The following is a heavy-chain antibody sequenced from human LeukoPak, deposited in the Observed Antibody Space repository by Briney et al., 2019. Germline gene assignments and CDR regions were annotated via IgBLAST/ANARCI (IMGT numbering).Heavy chain of an antibody. D-gene: IGHD5-24*01. CDR2: ISSTSRTI. CDR1: GFSFSNFG. CDR3: ARDPLRWLQNNYYYYYMDV. Sequence: GGSLRLSCAASGFSFSNFGMNWVRQAPGKGLEWVSYISSTSRTIYYADSVKGRFTLSRGNAKNSVYLQMNSLRDEDTAVYFCARDPLRWLQNNYYYYYMDVWGKGTTVTVSS. V-gene: IGHV3-48*02. J-gene: IGHJ6*03.